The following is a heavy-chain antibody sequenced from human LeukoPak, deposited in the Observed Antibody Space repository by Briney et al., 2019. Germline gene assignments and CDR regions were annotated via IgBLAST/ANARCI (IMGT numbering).Heavy chain of an antibody. D-gene: IGHD3-22*01. V-gene: IGHV3-48*03. CDR1: GFTLSSYE. CDR2: ISSSGSTI. CDR3: ARDGYYYDSSGYTDQVIDY. J-gene: IGHJ4*02. Sequence: PGGSLRLSCAASGFTLSSYEMNWVRQAPGKGLEWVSYISSSGSTIYYADSVKGRFTISRDNAKNSLYLQMNSLRAEDTAVYYCARDGYYYDSSGYTDQVIDYWGQGTLVTVSS.